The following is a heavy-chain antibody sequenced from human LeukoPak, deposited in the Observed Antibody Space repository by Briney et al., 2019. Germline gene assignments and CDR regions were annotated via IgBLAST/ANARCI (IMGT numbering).Heavy chain of an antibody. Sequence: GASVKLSCKASGYSFTTYGISWVRQAPGQGLEWMGWISTYNGQTRYAQQLQDRVTMTRDTSTSTVYMELSSLRSEDTAVYYCARADSIGLRGPLGYWGQGTLVTVSS. V-gene: IGHV1-18*01. J-gene: IGHJ4*02. CDR2: ISTYNGQT. CDR1: GYSFTTYG. D-gene: IGHD5-12*01. CDR3: ARADSIGLRGPLGY.